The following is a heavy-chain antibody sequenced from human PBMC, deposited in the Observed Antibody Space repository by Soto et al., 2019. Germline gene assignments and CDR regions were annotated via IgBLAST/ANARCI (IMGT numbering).Heavy chain of an antibody. V-gene: IGHV4-4*02. Sequence: PSETLSLTCAVSGGSISSSNWWSWVRQPPGKGLEWIGEIYHSGSTNYNPSLKSRVTISVDKSKNQFSLKLSSVTAADTAVYYCARSRVVLVPAATNYYYYGMDVWGQGTTVTVSS. D-gene: IGHD2-2*01. J-gene: IGHJ6*02. CDR1: GGSISSSNW. CDR3: ARSRVVLVPAATNYYYYGMDV. CDR2: IYHSGST.